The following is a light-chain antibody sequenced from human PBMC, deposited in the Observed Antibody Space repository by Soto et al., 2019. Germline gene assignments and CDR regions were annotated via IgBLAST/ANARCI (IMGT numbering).Light chain of an antibody. Sequence: MQLTQSPSSLSASVGDRVTITCRASQDIGSYLAWYQQKPGKAPNLLIYGASTLQSAVPSRFSASGSGTDFTLTISSLLPEDFATYYCLRLNGEPFTFGPGTKVDIK. CDR2: GAS. V-gene: IGKV1-9*01. J-gene: IGKJ3*01. CDR3: LRLNGEPFT. CDR1: QDIGSY.